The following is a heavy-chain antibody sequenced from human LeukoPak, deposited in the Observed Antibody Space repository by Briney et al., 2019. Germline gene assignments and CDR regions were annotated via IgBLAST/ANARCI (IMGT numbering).Heavy chain of an antibody. CDR1: GYTFTGYY. CDR2: INPNSGGT. Sequence: ASVKVSCKASGYTFTGYYMHWVRQAPGQGLEWMGWINPNSGGTNNAQKFQGRVTMTRDTSISTAYMELSRLRSDDTAVYYCARVGGVVTASGWGQGTLVTVSS. D-gene: IGHD2-21*02. V-gene: IGHV1-2*02. CDR3: ARVGGVVTASG. J-gene: IGHJ4*02.